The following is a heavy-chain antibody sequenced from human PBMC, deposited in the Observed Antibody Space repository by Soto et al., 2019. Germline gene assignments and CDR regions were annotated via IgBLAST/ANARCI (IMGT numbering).Heavy chain of an antibody. CDR2: ISWSGGTI. CDR1: GLSFDDYA. V-gene: IGHV3-9*01. Sequence: EVQVVESGGGLVQPGRSLRLSCVVSGLSFDDYAMHWVRQAPGKGLEWVAGISWSGGTIDYADSVKGRFTISRDNAKNSLYLEMNSLRPEDTAVYYCTKELRHHFSYYFDYWGQGTLVTVSS. J-gene: IGHJ4*02. CDR3: TKELRHHFSYYFDY. D-gene: IGHD3-3*02.